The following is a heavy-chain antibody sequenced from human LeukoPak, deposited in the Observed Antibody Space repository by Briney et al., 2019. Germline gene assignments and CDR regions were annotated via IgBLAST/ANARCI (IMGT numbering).Heavy chain of an antibody. CDR1: GGSMSSYY. J-gene: IGHJ3*02. Sequence: SETLSLTCTVSGGSMSSYYWGWIRQPPGKGLECIGSIYYSGSTYYNPSLKSRVTISVDTSKNQFSLKLSSVTAADTAVYYCARESTMIRSRAFDIWGQGTMVTVSS. D-gene: IGHD3-22*01. CDR2: IYYSGST. CDR3: ARESTMIRSRAFDI. V-gene: IGHV4-39*07.